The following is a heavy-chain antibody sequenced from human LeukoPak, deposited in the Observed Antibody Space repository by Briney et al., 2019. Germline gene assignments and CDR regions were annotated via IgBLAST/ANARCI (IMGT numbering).Heavy chain of an antibody. D-gene: IGHD1-7*01. CDR2: IYYSGST. Sequence: PSETLSLTCTVSGGSISSYYWSWIRQPPGKGQEWIGYIYYSGSTKYNPSHKSRVTISVDASKTQFSLKLNSVTAADTAVYYCARGSRELYYFDYWGQGTLVTVSS. CDR1: GGSISSYY. V-gene: IGHV4-59*01. J-gene: IGHJ4*02. CDR3: ARGSRELYYFDY.